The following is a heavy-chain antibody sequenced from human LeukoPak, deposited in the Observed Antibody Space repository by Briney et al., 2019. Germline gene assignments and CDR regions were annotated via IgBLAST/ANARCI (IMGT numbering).Heavy chain of an antibody. D-gene: IGHD6-19*01. J-gene: IGHJ4*02. CDR2: LYYTGST. V-gene: IGHV4-39*01. CDR3: AGHSNGWYSPFDY. CDR1: GGSMSSSTYY. Sequence: SETLSLTCSVPGGSMSSSTYYWGWIRQPPGKGLEWIGSLYYTGSTYYSPSLKNRLTISVDTSKNQFSLTLRSVTAADTAVYFCAGHSNGWYSPFDYWSQGNLVTVSS.